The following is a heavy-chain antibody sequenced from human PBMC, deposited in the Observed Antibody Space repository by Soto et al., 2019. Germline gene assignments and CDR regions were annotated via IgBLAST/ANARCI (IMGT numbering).Heavy chain of an antibody. J-gene: IGHJ6*02. Sequence: SVKVSCKASVGTFSSYAISWVRQAPGQGLEWMGGIIPIFGTANYAQKFQGRVTITADESTSTAYMELSSLRSEDTAVYYCARGSYYYGSGSYYLMDVWGQGTTVTVSS. CDR2: IIPIFGTA. CDR3: ARGSYYYGSGSYYLMDV. CDR1: VGTFSSYA. D-gene: IGHD3-10*01. V-gene: IGHV1-69*13.